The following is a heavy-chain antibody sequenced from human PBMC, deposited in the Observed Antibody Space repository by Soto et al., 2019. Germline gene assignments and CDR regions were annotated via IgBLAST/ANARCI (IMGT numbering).Heavy chain of an antibody. Sequence: QVPLVQSGAEVKKPGASVKVSCKASGYTFTRYFIHWVRQAPGHGLEWMGWINPNSGGTNYAQKCMGRVTMTRDTPISTAYMELSRLRFDDTAVYYCAKVWGDTPSEEDYWGQGALITVSS. CDR2: INPNSGGT. V-gene: IGHV1-2*02. CDR1: GYTFTRYF. CDR3: AKVWGDTPSEEDY. D-gene: IGHD3-16*01. J-gene: IGHJ4*02.